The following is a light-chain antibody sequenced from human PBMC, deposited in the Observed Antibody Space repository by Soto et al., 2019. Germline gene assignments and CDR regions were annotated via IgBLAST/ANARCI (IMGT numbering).Light chain of an antibody. CDR3: QQYGSSPPMYT. Sequence: EIVLTQSPGTLSLSPGERATLSCRASQSVSSSYLAWYQQKPGQAPRLLIYGTSNRATSIPDRFSGSGSGTDFTLTISRLEPEDFAVYYCQQYGSSPPMYTFGQGTKLEIK. CDR2: GTS. CDR1: QSVSSSY. J-gene: IGKJ2*01. V-gene: IGKV3-20*01.